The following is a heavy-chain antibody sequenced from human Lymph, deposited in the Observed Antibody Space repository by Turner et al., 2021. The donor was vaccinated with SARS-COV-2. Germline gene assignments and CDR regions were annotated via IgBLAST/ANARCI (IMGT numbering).Heavy chain of an antibody. D-gene: IGHD5-18*01. J-gene: IGHJ4*02. Sequence: EVQLVESGGGLVQPGGSLRLYCAASGFTFSTDWMRWVRQAPGKGLEWVANIKQDGSEKYYVDSVKGRFTISRDNAKNSLYLQMNSLRAEDTAVYYCAREDTVMVYDYWGQGTLVTVSS. CDR2: IKQDGSEK. CDR3: AREDTVMVYDY. V-gene: IGHV3-7*03. CDR1: GFTFSTDW.